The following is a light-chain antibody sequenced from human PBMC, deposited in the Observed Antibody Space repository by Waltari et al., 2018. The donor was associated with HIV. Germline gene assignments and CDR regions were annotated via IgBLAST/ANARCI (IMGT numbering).Light chain of an antibody. CDR1: TSNDGAGLG. J-gene: IGLJ2*01. V-gene: IGLV1-40*01. CDR2: GFT. CDR3: QSSDSTLRGVI. Sequence: QSGLTQPRSVSGAPGPCVTIAGTGSTSNDGAGLGLHWYQHLLGTAPKLLIHGFTTRPSGDPDRFSGSESGISASRANTGLQAEDEADYYCQSSDSTLRGVILGGGTKLTVL.